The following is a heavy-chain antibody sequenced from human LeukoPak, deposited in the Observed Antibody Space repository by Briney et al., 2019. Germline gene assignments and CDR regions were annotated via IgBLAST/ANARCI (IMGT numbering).Heavy chain of an antibody. CDR2: INPSGGTT. CDR1: GYTFTTYY. J-gene: IGHJ4*02. D-gene: IGHD3-22*01. CDR3: ARGSNYYYDVTADYPRY. V-gene: IGHV1-46*01. Sequence: ASVKVSCKTSGYTFTTYYIHWVRQAPGQGLEWLGIINPSGGTTNYAQKFQGRVTMTRDTSTSTVYMELNTLRSEDTAVYYCARGSNYYYDVTADYPRYWGQGTLVTVSS.